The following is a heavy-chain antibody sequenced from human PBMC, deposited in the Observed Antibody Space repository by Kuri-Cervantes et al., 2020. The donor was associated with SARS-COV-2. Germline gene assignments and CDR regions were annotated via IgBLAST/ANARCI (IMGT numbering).Heavy chain of an antibody. CDR1: GFTFSSYG. CDR3: ARGDSALTGYYFDS. V-gene: IGHV3-33*01. Sequence: GGSLRLSCAASGFTFSSYGMHWVRQAPGKGLEWVAVIWYDGSNKYYADSVKGRFTISRDNSKNTLYLQLSSLRADDTAVYYCARGDSALTGYYFDSWGQGTLVTVSS. D-gene: IGHD3-22*01. J-gene: IGHJ4*02. CDR2: IWYDGSNK.